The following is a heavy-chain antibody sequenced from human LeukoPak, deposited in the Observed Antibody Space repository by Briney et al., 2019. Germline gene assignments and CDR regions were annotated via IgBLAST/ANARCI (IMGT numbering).Heavy chain of an antibody. CDR2: IYPGDSDT. D-gene: IGHD6-13*01. CDR3: ARPFTDKGYSSSWYFDY. CDR1: GYSFTSYW. J-gene: IGHJ4*02. V-gene: IGHV5-51*01. Sequence: GESLKISCKGSGYSFTSYWIGWVRQMPGKGLEWMGIIYPGDSDTRYSPSFQGQVTISADKSISTAYLQWSSLKASDTAMYYCARPFTDKGYSSSWYFDYWGQGALVTVSS.